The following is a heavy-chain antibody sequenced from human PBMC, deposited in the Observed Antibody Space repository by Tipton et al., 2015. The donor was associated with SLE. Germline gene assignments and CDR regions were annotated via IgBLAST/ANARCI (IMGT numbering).Heavy chain of an antibody. D-gene: IGHD3-3*01. CDR3: AREYYDFWSGSYKGAFDI. V-gene: IGHV3-53*04. CDR2: IYSGGST. Sequence: GSLRLSCAASGFTVSSNYMSWVRQAPGKGLERVSVIYSGGSTYYADSVKGRFTISRHNSKNTLYLQMNSLRAEDTAVYYCAREYYDFWSGSYKGAFDIWGQGTMVTVSS. CDR1: GFTVSSNY. J-gene: IGHJ3*02.